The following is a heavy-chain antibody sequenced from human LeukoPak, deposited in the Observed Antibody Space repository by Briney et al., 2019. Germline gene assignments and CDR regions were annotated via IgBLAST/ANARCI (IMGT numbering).Heavy chain of an antibody. V-gene: IGHV5-51*01. Sequence: GESLKISCKGSGYSFSKNWIGWVRQMPWKGLEWMGIIYPGDSDTRYSPSFQGQVTISADKSISTAYLHWSSLKASDTAMYYCARNYDSSGYSDYWGQGTLVTVSS. CDR2: IYPGDSDT. D-gene: IGHD3-22*01. CDR3: ARNYDSSGYSDY. J-gene: IGHJ4*02. CDR1: GYSFSKNW.